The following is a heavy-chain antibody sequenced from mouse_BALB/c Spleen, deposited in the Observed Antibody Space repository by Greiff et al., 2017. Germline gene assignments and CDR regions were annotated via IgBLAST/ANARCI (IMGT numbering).Heavy chain of an antibody. CDR2: INPGSGGT. D-gene: IGHD2-10*02. J-gene: IGHJ4*01. Sequence: QVQLQQSGAELVRPGTSVKVSCKASGYAFTNYLIEWVKQRPGQGLEWIGVINPGSGGTNYNEKFKGKATLTADKSSSTAYMQLSSLTSDDSAVYCCAREYGNHYYAMDYWGQGTSVTVSS. V-gene: IGHV1-54*01. CDR1: GYAFTNYL. CDR3: AREYGNHYYAMDY.